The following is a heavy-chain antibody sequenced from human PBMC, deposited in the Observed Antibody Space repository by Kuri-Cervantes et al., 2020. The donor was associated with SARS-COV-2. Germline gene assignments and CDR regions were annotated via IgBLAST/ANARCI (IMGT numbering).Heavy chain of an antibody. CDR1: GYTFTGYY. CDR2: INPNSGGT. D-gene: IGHD3-10*01. V-gene: IGHV1-2*02. CDR3: ARDYYGSGSYYPVY. Sequence: ASVKVSCKAPGYTFTGYYMHWVRQAPGQGLEWMGWINPNSGGTNYAQKFQGRVTMTRDTSISTAYMELSRLRSDDTAVYYCARDYYGSGSYYPVYWGQGTLVTVSS. J-gene: IGHJ4*02.